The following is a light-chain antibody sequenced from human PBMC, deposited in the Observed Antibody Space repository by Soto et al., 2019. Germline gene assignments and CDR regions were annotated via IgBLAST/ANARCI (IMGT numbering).Light chain of an antibody. J-gene: IGKJ1*01. CDR2: GAS. CDR3: QHYYSSPPT. CDR1: HDITSS. V-gene: IGKV1-8*01. Sequence: AIRMTQFPSSFSASIGDRVTITCRASHDITSSLAWYQHIQGRAPKLLISGASNLQFGVTSRFSGSGSGTDFTLTISSLQSEDFATYYCQHYYSSPPTFGQGTRVEMK.